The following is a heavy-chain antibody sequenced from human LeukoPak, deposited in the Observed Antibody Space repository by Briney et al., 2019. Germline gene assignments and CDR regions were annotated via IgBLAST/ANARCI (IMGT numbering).Heavy chain of an antibody. CDR2: INHSGST. CDR3: ARGRGAAADNWFDP. V-gene: IGHV4-34*01. CDR1: GGSFSGYY. J-gene: IGHJ5*02. D-gene: IGHD6-13*01. Sequence: SETLSLTCAVYGGSFSGYYWSWIRQPPGKGLEWIGEINHSGSTNYNPSLKSRVTISVDTSKNQFSLKLSSVTAADTAVYYCARGRGAAADNWFDPWGQGTLVTVSS.